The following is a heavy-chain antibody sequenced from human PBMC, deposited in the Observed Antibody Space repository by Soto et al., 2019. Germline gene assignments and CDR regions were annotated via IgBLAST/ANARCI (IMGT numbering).Heavy chain of an antibody. D-gene: IGHD1-26*01. CDR2: IIPIFGTT. CDR3: ARGTQSGSYYYYGLDV. V-gene: IGHV1-69*06. Sequence: QVQLVQSGADVKKPGSSVKVSCKASGGTFSSYAISWVRQAPGQGLEWMGGIIPIFGTTNYARRFQGRVTITADKSTSTAYMELRSLRSEDTAVYYCARGTQSGSYYYYGLDVWGQGTTVTVSS. CDR1: GGTFSSYA. J-gene: IGHJ6*02.